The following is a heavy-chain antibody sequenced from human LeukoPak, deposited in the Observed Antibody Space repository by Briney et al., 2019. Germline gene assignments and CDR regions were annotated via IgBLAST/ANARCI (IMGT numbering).Heavy chain of an antibody. CDR1: GLTFTNYG. Sequence: PGGSLRLSCVASGLTFTNYGFHWVRQAPGKGLEGVASIYSGGGNTKYYAESLKDRFTISRDDSKDTVYLQMNSLRVEDTAVYYCVVILVPGGVWHFDLWGRGTLVTVSS. V-gene: IGHV3-33*03. D-gene: IGHD2-2*01. J-gene: IGHJ2*01. CDR3: VVILVPGGVWHFDL. CDR2: IYSGGGNTK.